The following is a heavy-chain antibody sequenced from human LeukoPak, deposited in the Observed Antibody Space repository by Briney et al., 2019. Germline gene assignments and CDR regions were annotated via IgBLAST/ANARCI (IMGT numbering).Heavy chain of an antibody. V-gene: IGHV4-39*01. CDR1: GGSISSSSYY. J-gene: IGHJ4*02. Sequence: WETLSLTCTVSGGSISSSSYYWGWIRQPPGKGLEWIGSIYYSGSTYYNPSLKSRVTMSVDTSKNHFSLKLSSVTAADTAVYYCATHLFYGSGSRFDYWGQGTLVTVSS. D-gene: IGHD3-10*01. CDR3: ATHLFYGSGSRFDY. CDR2: IYYSGST.